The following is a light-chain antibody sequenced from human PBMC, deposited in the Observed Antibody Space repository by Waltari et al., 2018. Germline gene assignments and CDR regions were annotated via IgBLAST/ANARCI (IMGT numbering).Light chain of an antibody. CDR3: CSYVSGDTWV. CDR1: SRAVGPYNL. V-gene: IGLV2-23*01. J-gene: IGLJ3*02. Sequence: QSPLTQPASVSGSPGQSTTISCTGPSRAVGPYNLVSWYQQHPGKAPKLMIYADYKRPSGVSNRFSGSKSGNTASLTISGLQAEDEADYYCCSYVSGDTWVFGGGTELAVL. CDR2: ADY.